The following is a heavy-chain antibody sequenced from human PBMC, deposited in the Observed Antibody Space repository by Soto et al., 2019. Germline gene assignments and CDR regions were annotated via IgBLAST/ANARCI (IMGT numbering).Heavy chain of an antibody. CDR2: IYYSGST. V-gene: IGHV4-61*01. CDR3: ARVGGGEGYFDL. Sequence: QVQLQESGPGLVKPSETLSLTCTVSGGSVSIGSYYWSWIRQPPGKGLEWIGYIYYSGSTNYNPSLKSRVTISVDTSKNQFSLKLSSVTAADTAVYYCARVGGGEGYFDLWGRGTLVPVYS. D-gene: IGHD3-16*01. J-gene: IGHJ2*01. CDR1: GGSVSIGSYY.